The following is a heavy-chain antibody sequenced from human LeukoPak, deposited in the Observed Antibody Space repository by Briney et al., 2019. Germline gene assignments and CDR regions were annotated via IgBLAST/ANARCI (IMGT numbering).Heavy chain of an antibody. Sequence: PGRSLRLSCAASGFTFDDYAMHWVRQAPGKGLEWVSGISWNSGSIGYADSVKGRFTISRDNAKNSLYLQMNSLRAEDTALYYCAKGVYDSSGYYFPKTYYYYGMDVWGQGTTVTVSS. CDR1: GFTFDDYA. CDR2: ISWNSGSI. D-gene: IGHD3-22*01. CDR3: AKGVYDSSGYYFPKTYYYYGMDV. J-gene: IGHJ6*02. V-gene: IGHV3-9*01.